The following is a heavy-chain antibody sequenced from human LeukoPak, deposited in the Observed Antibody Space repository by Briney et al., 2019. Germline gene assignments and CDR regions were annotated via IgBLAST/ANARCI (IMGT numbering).Heavy chain of an antibody. V-gene: IGHV4-61*02. CDR2: ISSSGST. D-gene: IGHD3-22*01. J-gene: IGHJ3*02. CDR1: GDSISSGDYY. Sequence: PSQTLSLTCTVSGDSISSGDYYWSWIRQPAGKGLEWIGRISSSGSTNYNPSLKSRVTISVDTSKNQFSLKLSSVAAADTAVYFCARGPYSYDSSGAFDIWGQGTMVTVSS. CDR3: ARGPYSYDSSGAFDI.